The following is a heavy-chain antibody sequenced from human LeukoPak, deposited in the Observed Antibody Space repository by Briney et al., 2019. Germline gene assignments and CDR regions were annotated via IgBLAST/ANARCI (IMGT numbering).Heavy chain of an antibody. CDR1: GFTFSSYG. D-gene: IGHD2-15*01. CDR3: ARAALLGYCSGGSCHPKEYFQH. Sequence: PGGSLRLSCAASGFTFSSYGMHWVRQAPGKGLEWVAVISYDGSNKYYADSVKGRFTISRDNAKNSLYLQMNSLRAEDTAVYYCARAALLGYCSGGSCHPKEYFQHWGQGTLVTVSS. J-gene: IGHJ1*01. CDR2: ISYDGSNK. V-gene: IGHV3-30*03.